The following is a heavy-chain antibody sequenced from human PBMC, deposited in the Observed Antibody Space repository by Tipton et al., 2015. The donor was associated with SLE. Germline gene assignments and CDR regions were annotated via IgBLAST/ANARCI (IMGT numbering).Heavy chain of an antibody. Sequence: TLSLTCTVSGGSISSSSYYWGWIRQPPGKGLEWIGSIYYSGSTYYNPSLKSRVTISVDTSKNQFSLKLSSVTAADTAVYYCARSPWYSSGWYYFDYWGQGTLVTVSS. V-gene: IGHV4-39*07. CDR2: IYYSGST. J-gene: IGHJ4*02. CDR3: ARSPWYSSGWYYFDY. D-gene: IGHD6-19*01. CDR1: GGSISSSSYY.